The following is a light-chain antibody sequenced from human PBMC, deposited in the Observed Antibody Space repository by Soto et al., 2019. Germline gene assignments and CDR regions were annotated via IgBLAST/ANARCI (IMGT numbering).Light chain of an antibody. CDR1: SGHSEFI. CDR2: VEGSGSY. Sequence: QSVLTQSSSASASLGSSVKVTCTLSSGHSEFINAWHQQQPGKAPRYLMRVEGSGSYNKGSGVPDRFSGSRSGADRYLTTSSLPSEDEADYYCETWGYNIVVFGGGTKLTVL. CDR3: ETWGYNIVV. V-gene: IGLV4-60*03. J-gene: IGLJ2*01.